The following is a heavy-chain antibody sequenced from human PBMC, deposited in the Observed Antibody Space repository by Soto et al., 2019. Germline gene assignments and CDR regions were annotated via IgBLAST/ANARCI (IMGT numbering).Heavy chain of an antibody. CDR1: GYTFTGNY. J-gene: IGHJ6*02. Sequence: ASVKVSCKASGYTFTGNYIHWVRQAPGQGLEWMGWVNPDNGDTASAQKLQGRVTMTSDTSVTTAYMELSRLTSDDTAVYYCARDPRPPSGWLGFWEYGMDVWGQGTTVTVSS. CDR2: VNPDNGDT. CDR3: ARDPRPPSGWLGFWEYGMDV. V-gene: IGHV1-2*02. D-gene: IGHD3-3*01.